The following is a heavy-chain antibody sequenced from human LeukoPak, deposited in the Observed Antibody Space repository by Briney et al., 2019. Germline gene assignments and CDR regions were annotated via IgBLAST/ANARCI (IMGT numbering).Heavy chain of an antibody. D-gene: IGHD2-15*01. CDR3: AREAYCGGGSCYRSDAFDI. CDR1: GFAFSSYE. CDR2: ISSSGSTI. Sequence: GGSLRLSCAASGFAFSSYEMNWVRQAPGKGLEWVPYISSSGSTIYYADSVKGRFTISRDNAKNSLYLQMNSLRAEDTAVYYCAREAYCGGGSCYRSDAFDIWGQGTMVTVSS. J-gene: IGHJ3*02. V-gene: IGHV3-48*03.